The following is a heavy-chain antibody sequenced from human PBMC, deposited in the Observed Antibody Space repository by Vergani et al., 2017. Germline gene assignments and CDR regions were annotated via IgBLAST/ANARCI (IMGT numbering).Heavy chain of an antibody. CDR3: ARDGLQWLVRTDHFDY. Sequence: EVQPVESGGGVVRPGGSLRLSCAASGFTLDDYGMSWVRQAPGKGLEWVSGINWYGGSTGYADSVKGRFTISRDNAKNSLYLQMNSLRAEDTALYYCARDGLQWLVRTDHFDYWGQGTLVTVSS. V-gene: IGHV3-20*04. CDR2: INWYGGST. CDR1: GFTLDDYG. J-gene: IGHJ4*02. D-gene: IGHD6-19*01.